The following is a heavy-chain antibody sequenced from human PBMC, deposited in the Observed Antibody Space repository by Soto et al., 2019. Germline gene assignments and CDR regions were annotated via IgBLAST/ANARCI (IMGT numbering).Heavy chain of an antibody. V-gene: IGHV1-3*01. CDR2: INGDNDNT. D-gene: IGHD2-8*01. Sequence: QVQLVQSGTEVKKPGASVKVSCKASGYSFTSRSIHWVRQAPGQNLEWMGWINGDNDNTKYSQKLQGRVTITRDIPANTAYMELSSLRSEDTAMYYSARASLDTHGYHHFYYWGQGNLVAVSS. CDR3: ARASLDTHGYHHFYY. CDR1: GYSFTSRS. J-gene: IGHJ4*02.